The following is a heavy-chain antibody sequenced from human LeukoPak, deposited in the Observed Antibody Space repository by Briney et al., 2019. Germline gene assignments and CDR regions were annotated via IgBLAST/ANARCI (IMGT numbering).Heavy chain of an antibody. CDR2: IRYDGSNK. J-gene: IGHJ4*02. CDR3: AKDLGPVALNGGDY. V-gene: IGHV3-30*02. Sequence: GGSLRLSCAASGFTFSTYGMHWVRQAPGRGLEWVAFIRYDGSNKYYADSVKGRFTISRDNSKNTLYLQMNSLRPDDTAVYYCAKDLGPVALNGGDYWGQGTLVTVSS. D-gene: IGHD6-19*01. CDR1: GFTFSTYG.